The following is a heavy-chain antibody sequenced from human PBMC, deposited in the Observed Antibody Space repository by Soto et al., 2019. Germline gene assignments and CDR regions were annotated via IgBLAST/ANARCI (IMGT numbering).Heavy chain of an antibody. CDR3: AKVIQGYYYYMDV. CDR2: ISYDGSNK. CDR1: GFTFSSYG. J-gene: IGHJ6*03. Sequence: PRLSCAASGFTFSSYGMHWVRQAPGKGLEWVAVISYDGSNKYYADSVKGRFTISRDNSKNTLYLQMNSLRAEDTAVYYCAKVIQGYYYYMDVWGKGTTVTAP. V-gene: IGHV3-30*18.